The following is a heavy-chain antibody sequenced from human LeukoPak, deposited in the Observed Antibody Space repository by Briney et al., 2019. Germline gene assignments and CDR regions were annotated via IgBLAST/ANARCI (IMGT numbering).Heavy chain of an antibody. CDR2: IYYTGNT. CDR3: ARQTGSGLFILP. V-gene: IGHV4-39*01. J-gene: IGHJ4*02. D-gene: IGHD3/OR15-3a*01. Sequence: SETLSLTCTVSGVSISSSYSYWGWIRQPPGMGLEWIGSIYYTGNTYYNASLKSQVSISIYTSKNQFSLKLTPVTAADTAVYYCARQTGSGLFILPGGQGTLVTVSS. CDR1: GVSISSSYSY.